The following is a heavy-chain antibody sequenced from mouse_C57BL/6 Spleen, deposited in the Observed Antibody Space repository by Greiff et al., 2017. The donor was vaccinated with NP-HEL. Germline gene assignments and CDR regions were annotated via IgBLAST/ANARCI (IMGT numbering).Heavy chain of an antibody. CDR2: IYPRSGNT. Sequence: VKLQESGAELARPGASVKLSCKASGYTFTSYGISWVKQRTGQGLEWIGEIYPRSGNTYYNEKFKGKATLTADKSSSTAYMELRSLTSEDSAVYFCARPYYSNYDYYFDYWGQGTTLTVSS. CDR1: GYTFTSYG. V-gene: IGHV1-81*01. D-gene: IGHD2-5*01. J-gene: IGHJ2*01. CDR3: ARPYYSNYDYYFDY.